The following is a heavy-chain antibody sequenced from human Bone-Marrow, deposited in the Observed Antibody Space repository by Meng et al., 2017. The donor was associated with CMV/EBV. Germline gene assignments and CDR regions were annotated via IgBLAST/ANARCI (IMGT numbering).Heavy chain of an antibody. J-gene: IGHJ4*02. CDR3: VKDEFCCNSGNCYEGCPYYLGN. D-gene: IGHD2-21*01. CDR2: ISVSGGNT. CDR1: GFTVSSNY. Sequence: GGSLRLSCAASGFTVSSNYMSWVRQAPGKGLEWVSGISVSGGNTFYAASVEGRFTVSRDNSKNTLYLQMSSLRAEDTALYYCVKDEFCCNSGNCYEGCPYYLGNWGRGTLVTVSS. V-gene: IGHV3-23*01.